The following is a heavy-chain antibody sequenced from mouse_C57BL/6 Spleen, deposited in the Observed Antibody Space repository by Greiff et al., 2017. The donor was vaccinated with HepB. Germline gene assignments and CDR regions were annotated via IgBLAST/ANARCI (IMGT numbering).Heavy chain of an antibody. CDR3: ARNFFDY. CDR1: GYSITSGYY. Sequence: VQLKESGPGLVKPSQSLSLTCSVTGYSITSGYYWNWIRQFPGNKLEWMGYISYDGSNNYNPSLKNRISITRDTSQNQFFLKLNSVTTEDTATYYCARNFFDYGGQGTTLTVSS. V-gene: IGHV3-6*01. J-gene: IGHJ2*01. CDR2: ISYDGSN.